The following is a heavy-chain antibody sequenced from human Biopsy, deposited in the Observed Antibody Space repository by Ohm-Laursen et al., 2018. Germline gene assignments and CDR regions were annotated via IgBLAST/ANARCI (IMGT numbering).Heavy chain of an antibody. CDR2: LNTNSGDT. Sequence: VASVKVSCKASGGAFSSDAITWVRQAPGQGLEWMGWLNTNSGDTEYAENFQGRVTMTRDTSISTAYMELSRLRSDDTAVYYCARLTRSTPTTGVWGQGTLVTVSS. J-gene: IGHJ4*02. D-gene: IGHD2-8*01. V-gene: IGHV1-2*02. CDR1: GGAFSSDA. CDR3: ARLTRSTPTTGV.